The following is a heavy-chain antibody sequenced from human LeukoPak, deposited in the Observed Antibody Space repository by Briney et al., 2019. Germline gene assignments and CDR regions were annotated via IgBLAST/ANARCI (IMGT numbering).Heavy chain of an antibody. V-gene: IGHV1-18*01. CDR2: ISVYNGNT. CDR1: GYILTSYD. D-gene: IGHD2-21*02. CDR3: ARGIVVVTAISPLSEYFQH. J-gene: IGHJ1*01. Sequence: ASVKVSCKASGYILTSYDISWVRQAPGQGLEWMGWISVYNGNTNYAQKLQGRVTMTTDTSTSTAYMELRSLRSDDTAVYYCARGIVVVTAISPLSEYFQHWGQGTLVTVSS.